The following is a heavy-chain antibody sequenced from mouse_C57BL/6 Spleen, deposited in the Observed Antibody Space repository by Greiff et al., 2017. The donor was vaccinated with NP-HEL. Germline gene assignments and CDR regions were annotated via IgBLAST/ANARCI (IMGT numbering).Heavy chain of an antibody. CDR2: INPGSGGT. J-gene: IGHJ3*01. D-gene: IGHD2-4*01. CDR3: ARGYDYDLAWFAY. Sequence: QVHVKQSGAELVRPGTSVKVSCKASGYAFTNYLIEWVKQRPGQGLEWIGVINPGSGGTNYNEKFKGKATLTADKSSSTAYMQLSSLTSEDSAVYFCARGYDYDLAWFAYWGQGTLVTVSA. CDR1: GYAFTNYL. V-gene: IGHV1-54*01.